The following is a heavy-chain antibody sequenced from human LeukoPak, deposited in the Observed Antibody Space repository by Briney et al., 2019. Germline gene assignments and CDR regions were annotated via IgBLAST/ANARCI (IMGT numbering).Heavy chain of an antibody. V-gene: IGHV4-4*07. D-gene: IGHD5-24*01. CDR1: GGSISSYY. Sequence: PSETLSLTCTVSGGSISSYYWSWIRQPPGKGLDWIGRIYTSGSTNYNPSLKSRVTMSVDTSKNQFSLKLSSVTAADTAVYYCARAPSSRDGYNYAYYFDYWGQGTLVTVSS. CDR2: IYTSGST. J-gene: IGHJ4*02. CDR3: ARAPSSRDGYNYAYYFDY.